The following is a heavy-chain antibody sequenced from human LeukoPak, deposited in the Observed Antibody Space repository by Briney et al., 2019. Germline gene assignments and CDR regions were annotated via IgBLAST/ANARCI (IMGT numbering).Heavy chain of an antibody. CDR3: AGGKDYYDSSGYAS. V-gene: IGHV1-2*02. D-gene: IGHD3-22*01. CDR2: INPNSGGT. CDR1: GYTFTGYY. Sequence: ASVKVSCKASGYTFTGYYMHWVRQAPGQGLEWMGWINPNSGGTNYEQKFQGRVTMTRNTSISTAYMVLSTLTSDDTAVCYCAGGKDYYDSSGYASWGQGTLVTVSS. J-gene: IGHJ5*02.